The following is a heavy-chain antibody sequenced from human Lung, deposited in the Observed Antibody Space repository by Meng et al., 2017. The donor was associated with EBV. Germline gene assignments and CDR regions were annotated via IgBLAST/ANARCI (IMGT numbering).Heavy chain of an antibody. V-gene: IGHV4-34*01. CDR3: ARRGPSGNFSP. J-gene: IGHJ5*02. D-gene: IGHD3-10*01. CDR2: IDHRGNT. CDR1: GGSFRDYY. Sequence: QVQLQQWGAGLLKPSETLSRSCAVYGGSFRDYYCTWIRHPPGKGLEWIGEIDHRGNTKYNPSLKSRVTISLDTSKKQFSLKVSSVTAADSAVYYCARRGPSGNFSPWSQGALVTVSS.